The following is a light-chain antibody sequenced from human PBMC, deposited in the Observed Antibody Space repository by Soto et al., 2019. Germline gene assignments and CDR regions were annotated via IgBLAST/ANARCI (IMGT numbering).Light chain of an antibody. V-gene: IGKV3-15*01. Sequence: EIVMTQSPATLSVSPGERATLSCRASQSINSLLAWYQQKPGQVPRLLIYGASTRATGIPARFSGSGSGTEFTLTISSLQSEDFAVYYCQQYNNWPTWTFGQGTKVEIK. CDR2: GAS. J-gene: IGKJ1*01. CDR3: QQYNNWPTWT. CDR1: QSINSL.